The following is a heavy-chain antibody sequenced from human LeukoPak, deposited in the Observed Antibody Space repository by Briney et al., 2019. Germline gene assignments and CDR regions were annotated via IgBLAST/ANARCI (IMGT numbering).Heavy chain of an antibody. CDR1: GGSFSGYY. D-gene: IGHD6-6*01. CDR2: IYYSGST. V-gene: IGHV4-34*01. Sequence: SETLSLTCAVYGGSFSGYYWSWIRQPPGKGLEWIGSIYYSGSTYYNPSLKSRVTISVDTSKNQFSLKLSSVTAADTAVYYCVKASSSSGAYYFDYWGQGTLVT. CDR3: VKASSSSGAYYFDY. J-gene: IGHJ4*02.